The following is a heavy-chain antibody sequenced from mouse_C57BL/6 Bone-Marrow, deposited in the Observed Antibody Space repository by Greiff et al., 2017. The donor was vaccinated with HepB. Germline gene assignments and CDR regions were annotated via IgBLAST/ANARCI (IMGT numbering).Heavy chain of an antibody. D-gene: IGHD2-3*01. J-gene: IGHJ1*03. V-gene: IGHV1-72*01. CDR2: IDPNSGGT. Sequence: VKQRPGRGLEWIGRIDPNSGGTKYNEKFKSKATLTVDKPSSTAYMQLSSLTSEDSAVYYCAEEGLLRTPGYFDVWGTGTTVTVSS. CDR3: AEEGLLRTPGYFDV.